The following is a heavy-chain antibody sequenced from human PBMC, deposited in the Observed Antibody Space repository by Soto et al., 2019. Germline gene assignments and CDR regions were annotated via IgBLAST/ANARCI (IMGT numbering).Heavy chain of an antibody. D-gene: IGHD4-4*01. Sequence: PGGSLRLSCAASGFTFSSYAMHWVRQAPGKGLEWVAVISYDGSNKYYADSVKGRFTISRDNSKNTLYLQMNSLRAEDTAVYYCASTVTTHGRLGYNWFDPWGQGTLVTVSS. CDR1: GFTFSSYA. CDR3: ASTVTTHGRLGYNWFDP. CDR2: ISYDGSNK. V-gene: IGHV3-30-3*01. J-gene: IGHJ5*02.